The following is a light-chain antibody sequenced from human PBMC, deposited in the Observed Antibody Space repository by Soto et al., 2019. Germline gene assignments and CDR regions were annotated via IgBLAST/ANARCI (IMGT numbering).Light chain of an antibody. V-gene: IGKV3-11*01. CDR2: DAS. CDR3: QQCDTWPPLT. CDR1: QSISRH. Sequence: EIVLTQSPGTLSLSPGERATLSCRASQSISRHLAWYQQKPGQAPRLLIYDASNRSTGIPARFSGSGSGTDFTLTLSSVEHEDFALCYSQQCDTWPPLTCGGGTNVEIK. J-gene: IGKJ4*01.